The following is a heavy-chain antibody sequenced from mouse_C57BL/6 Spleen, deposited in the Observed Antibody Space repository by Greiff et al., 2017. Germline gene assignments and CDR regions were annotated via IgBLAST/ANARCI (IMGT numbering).Heavy chain of an antibody. CDR1: GFTFSDYG. CDR2: ISSGSSTI. Sequence: DVKLVESGGGLVKPGGSLKLSCAASGFTFSDYGMHWVRQAPEKGLEWVAYISSGSSTIYYADTVKGRFTISRDNAKNTRFLQMTSLRSEDTAMYYWARVYDYEYFDVWGTGTTVTVSS. V-gene: IGHV5-17*01. D-gene: IGHD2-4*01. CDR3: ARVYDYEYFDV. J-gene: IGHJ1*03.